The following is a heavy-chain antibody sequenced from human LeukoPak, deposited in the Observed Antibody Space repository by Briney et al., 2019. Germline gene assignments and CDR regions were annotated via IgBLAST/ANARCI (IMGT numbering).Heavy chain of an antibody. CDR2: INPNSGGT. V-gene: IGHV1-2*02. CDR1: GYTFTGYY. Sequence: ASVKVSCKASGYTFTGYYMHWVRQAPGQGLEWMGWINPNSGGTNYAQKFQGRVTMTRDTSISTAYMELSRLRSDDTAVYYCARASISSSWFKYFDYWGQGTLVTVSS. CDR3: ARASISSSWFKYFDY. D-gene: IGHD6-6*01. J-gene: IGHJ4*02.